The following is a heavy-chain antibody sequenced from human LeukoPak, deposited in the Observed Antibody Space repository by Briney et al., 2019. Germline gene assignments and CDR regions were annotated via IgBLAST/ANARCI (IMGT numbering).Heavy chain of an antibody. J-gene: IGHJ4*02. V-gene: IGHV3-21*01. CDR1: GFTFSSYS. CDR2: ISSSSSYI. Sequence: PGGSLRLSCAASGFTFSSYSVNWVRQAPGKGLEWVSSISSSSSYIYYADSVKGRFTISRDNAKNSLYLQMNSLRAEDTAVYYCARDRPPGSGYYSTHDYWGQGTLVTVSS. D-gene: IGHD3-22*01. CDR3: ARDRPPGSGYYSTHDY.